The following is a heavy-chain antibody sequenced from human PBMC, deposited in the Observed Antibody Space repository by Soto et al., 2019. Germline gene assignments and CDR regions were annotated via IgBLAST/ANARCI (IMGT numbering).Heavy chain of an antibody. CDR1: GYSTTSGVD. CDR3: ARVVATHFDY. CDR2: IFHSGKT. J-gene: IGHJ4*02. V-gene: IGHV4-38-2*02. D-gene: IGHD5-12*01. Sequence: PSGTLSLTCSVSGYSTTSGVDWGWIRQPPGEALEWIGNIFHSGKTYYNPSLTSRVTVSLDTSKNQFSLNLTSVTAADTAMYYCARVVATHFDYWGPGLLVTVSS.